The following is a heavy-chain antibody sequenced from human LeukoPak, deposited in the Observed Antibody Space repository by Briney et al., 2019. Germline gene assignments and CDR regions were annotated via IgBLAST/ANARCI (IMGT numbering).Heavy chain of an antibody. CDR2: FGCGGGST. Sequence: GGSLRLSCAASGFTFSSYGMSWVRQAPGKGLEWVSSFGCGGGSTYYADSVKGRFTISRDNSKNTLYLQMNSLRAEDTAVYYCAKQGRDWLRDYYYYMDVWGKGTTVTISS. D-gene: IGHD3-9*01. CDR1: GFTFSSYG. J-gene: IGHJ6*03. CDR3: AKQGRDWLRDYYYYMDV. V-gene: IGHV3-23*01.